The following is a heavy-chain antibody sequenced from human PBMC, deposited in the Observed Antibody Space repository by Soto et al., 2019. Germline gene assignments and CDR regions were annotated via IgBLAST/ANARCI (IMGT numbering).Heavy chain of an antibody. Sequence: GGSLRLSCAASGVTFSDYSMSWVRQAPGRGLEWVSSISNSGYSKYYADSVKGRFTISRDKAKNLLFLETNSLRVEDTAVYYCATRTTCNNGKCPFDNWGQGTLVTVSS. J-gene: IGHJ4*02. CDR1: GVTFSDYS. V-gene: IGHV3-21*01. D-gene: IGHD2-8*01. CDR3: ATRTTCNNGKCPFDN. CDR2: ISNSGYSK.